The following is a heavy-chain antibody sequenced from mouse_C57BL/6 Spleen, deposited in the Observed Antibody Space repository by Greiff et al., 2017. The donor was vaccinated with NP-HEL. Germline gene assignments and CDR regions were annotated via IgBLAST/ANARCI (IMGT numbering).Heavy chain of an antibody. CDR2: ISDGGSYT. CDR1: GFTFSSYA. Sequence: EVNLVESGGGLVKPGGSLKLSCAASGFTFSSYAMSWVRQTPEKRLEWVATISDGGSYTYYPDNVKGRFTISRDNAKNNLYLQMSHLKSEDTAMYYCARDLLYYGSRGGFAYWGQGTLVTVSA. CDR3: ARDLLYYGSRGGFAY. J-gene: IGHJ3*01. D-gene: IGHD1-1*01. V-gene: IGHV5-4*01.